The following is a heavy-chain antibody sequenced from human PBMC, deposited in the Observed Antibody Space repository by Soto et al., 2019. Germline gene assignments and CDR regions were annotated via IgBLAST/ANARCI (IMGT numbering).Heavy chain of an antibody. D-gene: IGHD4-17*01. V-gene: IGHV2-5*02. Sequence: QITLKESGPTLVKPTQTLTLTCTFSGFSLSTSGVGVGWIRQPPGKALEWLALIYWDDEKRYSPSLKSRPTLTRHTSRHQLVLTMTNLDPVDTATYCRAHSTTVTRYYFDYWGQGTLVTVSS. CDR1: GFSLSTSGVG. J-gene: IGHJ4*02. CDR3: AHSTTVTRYYFDY. CDR2: IYWDDEK.